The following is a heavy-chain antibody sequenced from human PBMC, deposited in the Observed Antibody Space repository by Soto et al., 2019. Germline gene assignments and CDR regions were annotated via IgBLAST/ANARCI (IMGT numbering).Heavy chain of an antibody. CDR1: GFAFSSYD. D-gene: IGHD3-16*01. V-gene: IGHV3-23*01. J-gene: IGHJ4*02. Sequence: VGSLRVSCVGSGFAFSSYDMSWVRQAPGKGLEWVSGISGSGNSRYYAGSVKGRFTISRDKSMSTLFLQMNSLRAEDTAIYYCARVGPYTSTYYFDYWGQGTLVTGS. CDR3: ARVGPYTSTYYFDY. CDR2: ISGSGNSR.